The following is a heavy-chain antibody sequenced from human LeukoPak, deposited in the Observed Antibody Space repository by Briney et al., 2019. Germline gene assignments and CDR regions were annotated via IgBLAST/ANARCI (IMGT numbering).Heavy chain of an antibody. D-gene: IGHD6-6*01. CDR1: GYTFTSYG. Sequence: ASVKVSSKASGYTFTSYGISWVRQAPGQGREWMGWIIAYNGNTNYAQKLQGRVTITTDTSTSTAYMELRSLRSDDTAVYYCARERGSTSDYWGQGTLVTVSS. J-gene: IGHJ4*02. CDR3: ARERGSTSDY. V-gene: IGHV1-18*01. CDR2: IIAYNGNT.